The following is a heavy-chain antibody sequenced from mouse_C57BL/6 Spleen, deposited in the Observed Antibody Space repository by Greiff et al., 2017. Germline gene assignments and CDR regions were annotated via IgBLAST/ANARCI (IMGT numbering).Heavy chain of an antibody. CDR1: GYTFTDYN. V-gene: IGHV1-22*01. D-gene: IGHD2-14*01. J-gene: IGHJ3*01. Sequence: EVQLQQSGPELVKPGASVKMSCKASGYTFTDYNMHWVKQSPGKSLEWIGYINPNNGGTNYNQKFKGKATLTVNKSSSTAYMELRSLTSEVSAVYNWWGYGWCAYWGQGTLVTVSA. CDR2: INPNNGGT. CDR3: WGYGWCAY.